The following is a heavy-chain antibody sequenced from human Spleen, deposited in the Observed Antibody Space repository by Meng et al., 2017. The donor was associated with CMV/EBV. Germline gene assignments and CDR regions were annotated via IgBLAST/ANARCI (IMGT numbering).Heavy chain of an antibody. V-gene: IGHV4-31*03. J-gene: IGHJ6*02. D-gene: IGHD3-10*01. Sequence: LRLSCTVSGGSISSGGYYWSWIRQHPGKGLEWIGYIYYSGSTYYNPSLKSRVTISVDTSKNQFSLKLSSVTAADTAVYYCARDRSGFGESNVYYYYGMDVWGQGTTVTVSS. CDR1: GGSISSGGYY. CDR3: ARDRSGFGESNVYYYYGMDV. CDR2: IYYSGST.